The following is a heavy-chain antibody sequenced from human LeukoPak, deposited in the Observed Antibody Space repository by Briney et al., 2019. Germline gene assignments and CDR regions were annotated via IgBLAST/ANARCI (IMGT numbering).Heavy chain of an antibody. Sequence: GGSLRLSCAASGFSFENYNMNWVRQAPGKGLEWVAYIKVITGYIYYADSLKGRFTISRDNAKKSLFLEMNSLRVEDTAVYYCARDRSGSSSVDDAFDIWGQGIMVTVSS. CDR3: ARDRSGSSSVDDAFDI. CDR1: GFSFENYN. J-gene: IGHJ3*02. V-gene: IGHV3-21*01. D-gene: IGHD1-26*01. CDR2: IKVITGYI.